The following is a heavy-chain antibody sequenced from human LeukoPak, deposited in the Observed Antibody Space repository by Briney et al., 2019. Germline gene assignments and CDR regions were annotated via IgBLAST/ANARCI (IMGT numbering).Heavy chain of an antibody. V-gene: IGHV3-11*04. J-gene: IGHJ3*02. CDR2: IGSSGSTV. Sequence: GGSLRLSCAASGFTFSDYYMSWIRQAPGKGLEWVSYIGSSGSTVYYADSVRGRFTISRDNAKNSLYLQMNSLRAEDTAVYYCARDLRITMFAFDIWGQGTMVTVSS. CDR3: ARDLRITMFAFDI. D-gene: IGHD3-10*02. CDR1: GFTFSDYY.